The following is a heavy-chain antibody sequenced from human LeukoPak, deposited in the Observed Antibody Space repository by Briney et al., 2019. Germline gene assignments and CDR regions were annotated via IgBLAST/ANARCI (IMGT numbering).Heavy chain of an antibody. Sequence: SETLSLACTVSGYSISSGYYWGWIRQPPGKGLEWMGTIYHSGSTYYNPSLKSRVTISVDTSKNQFSLKLSSVTAADTAVYYCAKTVTVTTSAFDIWGQGTMVTISS. D-gene: IGHD4-17*01. CDR2: IYHSGST. CDR3: AKTVTVTTSAFDI. CDR1: GYSISSGYY. V-gene: IGHV4-38-2*02. J-gene: IGHJ3*02.